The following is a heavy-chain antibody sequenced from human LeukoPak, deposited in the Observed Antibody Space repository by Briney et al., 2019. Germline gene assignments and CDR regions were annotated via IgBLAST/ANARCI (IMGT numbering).Heavy chain of an antibody. V-gene: IGHV4-4*02. Sequence: PSETLSLTCTVSSGSMRSSNWWIWVRQPPGNGLEWIGEISHRGSTNYNPSLKSRVTISIDKSKNQFSLKLTSVTAADTAVYYCARGPASPMADRPNFDYWGQGTLVTVSS. CDR2: ISHRGST. J-gene: IGHJ4*02. CDR3: ARGPASPMADRPNFDY. D-gene: IGHD5-24*01. CDR1: SGSMRSSNW.